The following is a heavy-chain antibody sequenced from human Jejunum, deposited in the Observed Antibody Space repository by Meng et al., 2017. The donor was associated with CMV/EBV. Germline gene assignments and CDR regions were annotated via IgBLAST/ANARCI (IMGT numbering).Heavy chain of an antibody. V-gene: IGHV4-59*08. CDR1: GGSISTYY. D-gene: IGHD3-16*02. CDR3: ARHQNGGTYPLDY. CDR2: NYYSGST. Sequence: VQRQEPGPGLVKPSETLSLPCAVSGGSISTYYWSWIRQPPGKGLEWIGNNYYSGSTNYNPSLASRVTISVDSSKNQFSLKLSSVTAADTAVYYCARHQNGGTYPLDYWGQGTLVTVSS. J-gene: IGHJ4*02.